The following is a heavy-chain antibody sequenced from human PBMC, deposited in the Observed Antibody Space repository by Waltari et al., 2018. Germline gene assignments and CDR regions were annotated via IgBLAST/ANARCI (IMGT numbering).Heavy chain of an antibody. D-gene: IGHD6-13*01. Sequence: QVQLQQWGAGLLKPSETLSLTCAVYGGSFSGYYWSWIRQPPGKGLEWIGEINHSGSTNYNPSLKSRVTISVDTSKNQFYLKLSSVTAADTAVYYCARVGANGYSSSQGFFDYLGQGTLVTVSS. J-gene: IGHJ4*02. V-gene: IGHV4-34*01. CDR1: GGSFSGYY. CDR2: INHSGST. CDR3: ARVGANGYSSSQGFFDY.